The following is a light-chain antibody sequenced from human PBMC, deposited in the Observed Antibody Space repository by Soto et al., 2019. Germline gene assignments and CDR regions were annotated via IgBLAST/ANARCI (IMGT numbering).Light chain of an antibody. CDR3: ATWDSSLSAHV. V-gene: IGLV1-51*02. CDR1: SSNIGNNY. J-gene: IGLJ1*01. CDR2: ENN. Sequence: QSVLTQPPSVSAAPGQMVTISCSGSSSNIGNNYISWYQQLPGAAPKPLIYENNQRPSGIPDRFSGSKSGTSATLGITGLQTGDEADYYCATWDSSLSAHVFGTGTKVTVL.